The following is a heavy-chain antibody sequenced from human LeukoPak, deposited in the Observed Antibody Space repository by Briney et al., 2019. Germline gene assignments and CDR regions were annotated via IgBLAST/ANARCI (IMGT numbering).Heavy chain of an antibody. CDR2: ILYDGSKK. CDR3: AREADSFDY. CDR1: GFTVSSYA. Sequence: GGSLRLSCAVSGFTVSSYAMHWVRQAPGKGLEWVAVILYDGSKKYYADSVKGRFTISRGNSKNTLYLQMNSLRAEDTAVYYCAREADSFDYWGQGTLVTVSS. V-gene: IGHV3-30*04. J-gene: IGHJ4*02.